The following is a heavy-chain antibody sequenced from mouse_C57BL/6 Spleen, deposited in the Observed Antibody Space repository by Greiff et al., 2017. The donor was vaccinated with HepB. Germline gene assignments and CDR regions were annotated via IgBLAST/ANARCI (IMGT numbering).Heavy chain of an antibody. J-gene: IGHJ4*01. CDR3: ARQGLRFYAMDY. V-gene: IGHV1-19*01. Sequence: VQLQQSGPVLVKPGASVKMSCKASGYTFTDYYMNWVKQSHGKSLEWIGVINPYNGGTSYNQKFKGKATLTVDKSSSTAYMELNSLTSEDSAVYYCARQGLRFYAMDYWGQGTSVTVSS. CDR1: GYTFTDYY. CDR2: INPYNGGT. D-gene: IGHD2-4*01.